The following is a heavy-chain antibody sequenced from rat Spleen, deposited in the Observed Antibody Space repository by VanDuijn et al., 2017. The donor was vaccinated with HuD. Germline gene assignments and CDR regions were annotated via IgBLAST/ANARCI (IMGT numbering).Heavy chain of an antibody. CDR1: GFTFSDYN. D-gene: IGHD4-3*01. Sequence: EVQLVESGGGLVQPGRSLKLSCAASGFTFSDYNMAWVRQAPKKGLEWVTTMSYDGSSTYYRDSVRGRFTISRDNAENTAYLQMNSLWSEDTATYYCAVAGYGYWGQGVVVTVSS. J-gene: IGHJ2*01. CDR2: MSYDGSST. CDR3: AVAGYGY. V-gene: IGHV5S10*01.